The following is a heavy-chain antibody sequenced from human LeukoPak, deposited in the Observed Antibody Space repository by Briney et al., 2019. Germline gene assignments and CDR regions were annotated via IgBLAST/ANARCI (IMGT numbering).Heavy chain of an antibody. CDR1: VFTFSDYY. D-gene: IGHD5-12*01. Sequence: GGSLRLSCAASVFTFSDYYMSWIRPAPGKGLEWVSYISSSGSNMYYADSVKGRFTISRDNSKNTLYLQMNSLRAEDTAVYDCARGPSGYHNTGGQGTLVTVSS. CDR3: ARGPSGYHNT. J-gene: IGHJ4*02. V-gene: IGHV3-11*04. CDR2: ISSSGSNM.